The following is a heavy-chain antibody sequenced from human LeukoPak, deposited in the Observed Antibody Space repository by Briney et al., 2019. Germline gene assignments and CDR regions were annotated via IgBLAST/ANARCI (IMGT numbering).Heavy chain of an antibody. CDR1: GFTFSSYA. V-gene: IGHV3-64*01. D-gene: IGHD5-18*01. J-gene: IGHJ4*02. CDR3: ARDTGSEWIQLLDY. CDR2: ISSNGGST. Sequence: GGSLRLSCAASGFTFSSYAMHWVRQAPGKGVEYVSAISSNGGSTYYANSVKGRFTISRDNSKNTLYLQMGSLRAEDMAVYYCARDTGSEWIQLLDYWGQGTLVTVSS.